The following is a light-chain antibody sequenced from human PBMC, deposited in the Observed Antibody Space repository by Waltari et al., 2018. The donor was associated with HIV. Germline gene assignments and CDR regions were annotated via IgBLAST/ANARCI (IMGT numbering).Light chain of an antibody. J-gene: IGLJ3*02. CDR1: TGAVTSSSY. CDR2: SAD. V-gene: IGLV7-43*01. Sequence: VVTQEPSLTVSPGGTVTLTCTSSTGAVTSSSYASWFQQRPGQAPRPRIYSADKRHSWTPDHFSGSLLGAKAALTLFGAQPEDEADYFCLLYYGGRQPTWVFGGGTKLTV. CDR3: LLYYGGRQPTWV.